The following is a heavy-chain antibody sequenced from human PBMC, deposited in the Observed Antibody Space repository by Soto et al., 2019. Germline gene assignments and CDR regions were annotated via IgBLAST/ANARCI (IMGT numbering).Heavy chain of an antibody. CDR1: GLPSSTYS. J-gene: IGHJ4*02. V-gene: IGHV3-21*01. D-gene: IGHD3-10*01. Sequence: EVQLLDSGGARAKPGGPWRLSCAAPGLPSSTYSLNGFRQPPGKGLEWVSPISSSSSYIYYADSVKGRFTISRDNAKNSLYLQMNSLRAEDTAVYYCASGIDPGGYWGQGTLVTVSS. CDR3: ASGIDPGGY. CDR2: ISSSSSYI.